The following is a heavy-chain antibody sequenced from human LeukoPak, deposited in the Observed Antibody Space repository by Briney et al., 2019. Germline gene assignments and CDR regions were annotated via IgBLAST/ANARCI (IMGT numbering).Heavy chain of an antibody. CDR1: GFTFSHAW. D-gene: IGHD3-10*01. Sequence: GGSLRLSCAASGFTFSHAWMNWVRQAPGKGLEWVGHIKSKTDGGTTDYAAPVKGRFTISRDDSKNTLYLQMNSLKTEDTAVYYCTKDRLGGIQWLGELGLVGGQGTLVAVSS. CDR2: IKSKTDGGTT. V-gene: IGHV3-15*01. CDR3: TKDRLGGIQWLGELGLV. J-gene: IGHJ4*02.